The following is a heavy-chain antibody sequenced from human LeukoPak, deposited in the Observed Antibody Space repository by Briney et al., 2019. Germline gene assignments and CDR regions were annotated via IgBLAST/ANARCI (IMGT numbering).Heavy chain of an antibody. CDR1: GFTFNSYS. V-gene: IGHV3-48*01. CDR2: ISSSSSTI. CDR3: ARGWEGYFDY. J-gene: IGHJ4*02. D-gene: IGHD1-26*01. Sequence: GGSLRLSCAASGFTFNSYSMNWVRQAPGKGLEWVSYISSSSSTIYYADSVKGRFTISRDNAKNSLYLQMNSLRAEDTAVYYCARGWEGYFDYWGQGTLVTVSS.